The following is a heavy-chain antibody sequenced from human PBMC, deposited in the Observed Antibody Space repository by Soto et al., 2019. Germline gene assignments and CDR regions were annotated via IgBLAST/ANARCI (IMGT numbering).Heavy chain of an antibody. Sequence: QVRLVESGGGVVQPGRSLRLSCAASGFPFPNHNMEWVRQAPGKGPEWVALIFYDGSTKYYADSVKGRFTISRDNSKNTLYLQMNSLRPEDTALYYCVRKMSGRDNNGMDVWGQGTTVTVSS. J-gene: IGHJ6*02. V-gene: IGHV3-30*03. CDR2: IFYDGSTK. D-gene: IGHD1-26*01. CDR1: GFPFPNHN. CDR3: VRKMSGRDNNGMDV.